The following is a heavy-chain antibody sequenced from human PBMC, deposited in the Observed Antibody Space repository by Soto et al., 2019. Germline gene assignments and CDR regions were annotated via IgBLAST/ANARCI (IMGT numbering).Heavy chain of an antibody. V-gene: IGHV3-48*03. CDR2: ITSGGRSI. J-gene: IGHJ4*02. D-gene: IGHD2-15*01. Sequence: SLGLSCTASGFTFSDYEMNWVRQAPGKGLEWVSYITSGGRSIYYADSVKGRFIISRDNAENSLYLQMNSLRPEDTAVYYCVRRMASPDQWGQGTLVTVSS. CDR1: GFTFSDYE. CDR3: VRRMASPDQ.